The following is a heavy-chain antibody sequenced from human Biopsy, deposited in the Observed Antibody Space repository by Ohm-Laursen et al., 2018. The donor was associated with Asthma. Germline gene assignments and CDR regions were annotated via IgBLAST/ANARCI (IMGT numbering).Heavy chain of an antibody. CDR1: GFTVSRDH. Sequence: SLRLSCTAAGFTVSRDHMFWVRQAPGKGLEWVSVIYSGGTSHTADSVRGRFTISRDFSKDTLYLQMHSLRAEDTAVYYCARGDSSNWSHYYFDYWGQGTLVTVSS. J-gene: IGHJ4*02. CDR2: IYSGGTS. D-gene: IGHD3-22*01. CDR3: ARGDSSNWSHYYFDY. V-gene: IGHV3-53*01.